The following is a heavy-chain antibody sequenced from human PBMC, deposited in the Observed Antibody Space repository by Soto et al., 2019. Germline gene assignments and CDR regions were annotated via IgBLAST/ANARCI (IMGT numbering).Heavy chain of an antibody. D-gene: IGHD2-2*01. J-gene: IGHJ6*02. V-gene: IGHV3-23*01. CDR1: GFTFSSYA. CDR2: ISGSGGST. CDR3: AKDGPFIVLVPAALSMDV. Sequence: EVQLLESGGGLVQPGGSLRLSCAASGFTFSSYAMSWVRQAPGKGLEWVSAISGSGGSTYYADSVKGRFTISRDNSKNTLYLQMNSLRAEDTAVYYCAKDGPFIVLVPAALSMDVWGQGTTVTVSS.